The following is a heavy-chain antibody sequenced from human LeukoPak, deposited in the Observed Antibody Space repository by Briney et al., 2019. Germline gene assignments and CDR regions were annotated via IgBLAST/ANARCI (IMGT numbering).Heavy chain of an antibody. V-gene: IGHV1-69*01. Sequence: SSVKVSCKASGGTFSSYAISWVRQAPGQGLEWMGGIIPIFGTANYAQKFQGRVTITADESTSTAYMELSSLRSEDAVVYYCARDATARYYYYGMDVWGQGTTVTVSS. CDR3: ARDATARYYYYGMDV. CDR1: GGTFSSYA. D-gene: IGHD5-18*01. CDR2: IIPIFGTA. J-gene: IGHJ6*02.